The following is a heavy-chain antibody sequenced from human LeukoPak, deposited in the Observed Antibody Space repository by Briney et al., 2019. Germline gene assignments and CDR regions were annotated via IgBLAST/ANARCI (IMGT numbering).Heavy chain of an antibody. CDR1: GFSFSSFA. V-gene: IGHV3-23*01. CDR3: TKHLNGDYIGAFDP. CDR2: ITGGHYAT. D-gene: IGHD4-17*01. Sequence: GGSLRLSCAASGFSFSSFAMTWVRQAPGKGLEWVSSITGGHYATYNTDSVKGRFTISRDNAKNTLYLQMNSLRADDTAIYYCTKHLNGDYIGAFDPWGQGTLVTVSS. J-gene: IGHJ5*02.